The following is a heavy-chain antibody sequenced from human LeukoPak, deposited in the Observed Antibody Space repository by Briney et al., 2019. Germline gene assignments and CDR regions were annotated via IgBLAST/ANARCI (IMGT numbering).Heavy chain of an antibody. CDR2: IYYSGST. V-gene: IGHV4-59*08. CDR3: ARRLGGYNY. D-gene: IGHD5-12*01. CDR1: GGSISSYY. Sequence: SETLSLTCTVSGGSISSYYWSWIRQPPGKGLEWIGYIYYSGSTNYNPSLKSRVTMSVDTSKNQFSLKPSTVTAADTAVYYCARRLGGYNYWGQGTLVTVSS. J-gene: IGHJ4*02.